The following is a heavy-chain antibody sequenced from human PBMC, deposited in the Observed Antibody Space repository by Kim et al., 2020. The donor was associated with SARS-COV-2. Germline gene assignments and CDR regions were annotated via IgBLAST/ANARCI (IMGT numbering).Heavy chain of an antibody. CDR1: GYSISSGYY. V-gene: IGHV4-38-2*01. CDR3: TSKYYYDTSGYYYADW. CDR2: IHHSGST. D-gene: IGHD3-22*01. Sequence: SETLSLTCAVSGYSISSGYYWGWIRQPPGKGLEWIGSIHHSGSTYYNPSLKSRVIISIDTSKNQFSLRLNSVTAADTAVYFRTSKYYYDTSGYYYADWWGQGTLVTVSS. J-gene: IGHJ4*02.